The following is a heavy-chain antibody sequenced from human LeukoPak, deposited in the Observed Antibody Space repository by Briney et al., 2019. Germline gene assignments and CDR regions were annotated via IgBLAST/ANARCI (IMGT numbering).Heavy chain of an antibody. CDR1: GFTVSSNY. V-gene: IGHV3-53*01. D-gene: IGHD3-10*01. J-gene: IGHJ6*03. CDR3: ASTGTGSGSYYYYMDV. CDR2: IYSGGST. Sequence: GGSLRLSCAASGFTVSSNYMSWVCQAPGKGLEWVSVIYSGGSTYYADSVKGRFTISRDNSKNTLYLQMNSLRAEDTAVYYCASTGTGSGSYYYYMDVWGKGTTVTISS.